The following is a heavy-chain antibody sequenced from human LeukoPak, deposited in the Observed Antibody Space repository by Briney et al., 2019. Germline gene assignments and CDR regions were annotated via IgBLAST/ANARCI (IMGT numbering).Heavy chain of an antibody. CDR2: ISSSSSYI. D-gene: IGHD3-3*01. Sequence: PGGSLRLSCAASGFTFSSYSMNWVRQAPGKGLEWVSSISSSSSYIYYADSVKGRFTISRDNAKNSLYLQMNSLRAEDTAVYYCARDQLRFLERCFDPWGQGTLVTVSS. J-gene: IGHJ5*02. CDR3: ARDQLRFLERCFDP. V-gene: IGHV3-21*01. CDR1: GFTFSSYS.